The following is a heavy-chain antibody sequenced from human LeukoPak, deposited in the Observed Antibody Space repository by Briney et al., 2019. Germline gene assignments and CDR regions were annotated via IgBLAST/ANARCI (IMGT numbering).Heavy chain of an antibody. J-gene: IGHJ5*02. CDR1: GFTFNSYA. CDR2: ISGSGGGT. Sequence: PGGSLRLSCAASGFTFNSYAMSWVRQAPGKGLEWVSSISGSGGGTYYADSVKGRFAISRGNSKNTLYLQMNSLRAEDTAVYYCAKGLPTNWFDPWGQGTLVTVSS. CDR3: AKGLPTNWFDP. V-gene: IGHV3-23*01.